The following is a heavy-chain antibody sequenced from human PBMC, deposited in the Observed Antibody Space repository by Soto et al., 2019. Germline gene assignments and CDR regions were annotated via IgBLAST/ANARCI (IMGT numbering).Heavy chain of an antibody. J-gene: IGHJ5*01. V-gene: IGHV3-21*01. CDR3: ARDPPTGTTLDWVDS. CDR2: TSSSGSFM. D-gene: IGHD1-7*01. CDR1: GFSFSSDS. Sequence: GGSLRLSCAASGFSFSSDSMAWVRQAPGKGLEWVSSTSSSGSFMNYADSVKGRFTISRDNARNSLYLQMSGLKDEDTAVYYCARDPPTGTTLDWVDSWGQGTLVTVSS.